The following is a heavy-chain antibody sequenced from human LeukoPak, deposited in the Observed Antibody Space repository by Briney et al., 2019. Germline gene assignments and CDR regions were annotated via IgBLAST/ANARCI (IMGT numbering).Heavy chain of an antibody. CDR2: IEQDGSEK. Sequence: GGPLRLSCAASGFTFSSYWMSWVRQAPGKGLEWVANIEQDGSEKYYVDSVKGRFTISRDNAKNSLYLQMNSLRAEDTAVYYCARDRYVSRSWGYDFDYWGQGTLVTVSS. D-gene: IGHD3-16*01. CDR3: ARDRYVSRSWGYDFDY. CDR1: GFTFSSYW. J-gene: IGHJ4*02. V-gene: IGHV3-7*01.